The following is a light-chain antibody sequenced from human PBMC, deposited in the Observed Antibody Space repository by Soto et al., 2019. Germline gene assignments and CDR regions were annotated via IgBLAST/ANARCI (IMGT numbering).Light chain of an antibody. J-gene: IGLJ1*01. Sequence: QSALTQPASVSGSPGQSITISCTGTSSDVGAYNYVSWYQQHPGKAPKLMIYDVSNRPSGVSNRFSGSKSGNTASLTISGLQAEDEADYYCSSYTSSSTWVFGTGTKLTVL. CDR2: DVS. CDR3: SSYTSSSTWV. CDR1: SSDVGAYNY. V-gene: IGLV2-14*01.